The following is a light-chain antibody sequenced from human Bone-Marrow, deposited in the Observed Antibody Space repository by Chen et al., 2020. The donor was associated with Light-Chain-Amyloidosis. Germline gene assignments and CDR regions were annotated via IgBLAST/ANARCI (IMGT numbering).Light chain of an antibody. Sequence: QSVLTQPPSVSASPGQQGTISCSGSTSNIGSNQISWDQQLPGTAPKLLIYDNDKRPSGIPDRFSGSKSGTSGTLGISGLQTGDEADYYCGAWDNSLSALVFGGGTKLTVL. J-gene: IGLJ2*01. CDR3: GAWDNSLSALV. V-gene: IGLV1-51*01. CDR2: DND. CDR1: TSNIGSNQ.